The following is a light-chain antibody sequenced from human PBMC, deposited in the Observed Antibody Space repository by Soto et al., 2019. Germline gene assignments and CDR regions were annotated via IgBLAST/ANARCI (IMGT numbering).Light chain of an antibody. J-gene: IGLJ1*01. CDR2: DVT. CDR1: SSDIGSYNY. CDR3: SSPRRSSVYV. V-gene: IGLV2-14*03. Sequence: QSALTQPASVSGSPGQSITISCTGTSSDIGSYNYVSWYQQHPGQAPKLMIYDVTNRPSGVPNRFSGSKSGNTASLTISGLQAEDEADYYCSSPRRSSVYVFGTGTKLTVL.